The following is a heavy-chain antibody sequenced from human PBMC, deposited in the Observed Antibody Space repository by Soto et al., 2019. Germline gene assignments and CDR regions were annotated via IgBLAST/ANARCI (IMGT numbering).Heavy chain of an antibody. V-gene: IGHV3-74*03. CDR1: GFTFSNLW. Sequence: GGSLRLSCAASGFTFSNLWLHWVRQAPGKGLVWVSRIYSDGSGTMYADSVRGRFTNSRDNAKSTLYLQMNSLRPEDTAVYYCATLNSFGSDYWGRGTLVTVSS. D-gene: IGHD5-18*01. CDR2: IYSDGSGT. CDR3: ATLNSFGSDY. J-gene: IGHJ4*02.